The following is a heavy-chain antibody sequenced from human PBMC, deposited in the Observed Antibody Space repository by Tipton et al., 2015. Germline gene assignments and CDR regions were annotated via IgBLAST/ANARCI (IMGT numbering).Heavy chain of an antibody. V-gene: IGHV4-4*07. CDR3: AGHLAYRDTWSAQGF. J-gene: IGHJ4*02. CDR1: GGSISGYY. CDR2: IYTSGST. Sequence: TLSLTCTVSGGSISGYYWSWIRQSAGKGLEWIGRIYTSGSTYYNPSLKSRVTMSVDTSKNQFSLKMTSVTAADTAVYYCAGHLAYRDTWSAQGFWGQGTLVTVSS. D-gene: IGHD3-3*01.